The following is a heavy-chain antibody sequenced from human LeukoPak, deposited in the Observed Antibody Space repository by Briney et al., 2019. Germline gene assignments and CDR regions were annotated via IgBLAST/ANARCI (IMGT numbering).Heavy chain of an antibody. CDR3: ARGPPDGDYFDY. J-gene: IGHJ4*02. CDR2: IYYTGST. CDR1: GGSVSSGSYY. D-gene: IGHD4-17*01. Sequence: SETLSLTCTVSGGSVSSGSYYWSWIRQPPGKGLEWIGNIYYTGSTNYNPSLKSRVTISVDTSKNQISLKLSSVTAADTAVYYCARGPPDGDYFDYWGQGTLVTVSS. V-gene: IGHV4-61*01.